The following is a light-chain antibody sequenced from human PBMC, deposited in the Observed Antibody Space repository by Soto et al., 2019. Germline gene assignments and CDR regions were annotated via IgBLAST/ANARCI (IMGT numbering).Light chain of an antibody. V-gene: IGKV1-39*01. CDR3: QESYSTPRP. CDR2: GAS. J-gene: IGKJ1*01. Sequence: DIQMTQSPSSLSTSVGYRVTITFRTSQSVSTYLNLYQQRPGKAPKLLIYGASSLQSGVPSRFSGSGSGTHFTLTISSLQPEDFATYYCQESYSTPRPFGQGTKVDIK. CDR1: QSVSTY.